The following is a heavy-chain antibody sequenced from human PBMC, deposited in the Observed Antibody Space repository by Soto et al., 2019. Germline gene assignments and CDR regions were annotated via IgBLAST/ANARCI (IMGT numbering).Heavy chain of an antibody. J-gene: IGHJ4*02. CDR3: ARLEELRYYFDY. V-gene: IGHV4-59*08. CDR2: IYYSGST. Sequence: SETLSLTCSVSGGSIGGYYGSWIRQPPGKGLEWIGYIYYSGSTNYNPSLKSRVTISVDTSKSQFSLKLNSVTAADTAVYYCARLEELRYYFDYWGQGTLVTVSS. CDR1: GGSIGGYY. D-gene: IGHD1-1*01.